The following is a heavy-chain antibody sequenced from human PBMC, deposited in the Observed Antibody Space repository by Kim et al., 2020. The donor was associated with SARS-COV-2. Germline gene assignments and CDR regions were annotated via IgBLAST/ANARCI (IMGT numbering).Heavy chain of an antibody. V-gene: IGHV3-23*03. Sequence: GGSLRLSCAASGFTFSNYAMNWVRQAPGKGLEWVSVIYSGGTSTYYVDSVKGRFTISRDNSRNTLYLQMNSLRAEDTAVYYCAKGAPIVPTDWGQGTLVTVSS. D-gene: IGHD2-8*01. CDR1: GFTFSNYA. J-gene: IGHJ4*02. CDR3: AKGAPIVPTD. CDR2: IYSGGTST.